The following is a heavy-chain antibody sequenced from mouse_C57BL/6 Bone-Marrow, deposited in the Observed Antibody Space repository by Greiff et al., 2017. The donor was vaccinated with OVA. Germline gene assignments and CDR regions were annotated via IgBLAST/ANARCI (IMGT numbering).Heavy chain of an antibody. CDR1: GYSITSDY. D-gene: IGHD1-2*01. Sequence: EVMLVESGPGLAKPSQTLSLTCSVTGYSITSDYWHWIRKFPGNKLEYMGYISYSGSTYYNPSLKSRISITRDTSKNQYYLQLNSVTTEDTATYYCARWPHYYAGAMDYWGQGTSVTVSS. CDR3: ARWPHYYAGAMDY. V-gene: IGHV3-8*01. J-gene: IGHJ4*01. CDR2: ISYSGST.